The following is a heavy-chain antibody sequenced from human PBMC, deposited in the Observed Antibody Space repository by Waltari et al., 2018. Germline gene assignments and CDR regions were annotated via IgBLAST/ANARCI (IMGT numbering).Heavy chain of an antibody. CDR2: IHPNSDKR. J-gene: IGHJ4*02. CDR3: ARGDYDFDS. Sequence: QVQLVQSGAEVKKPGASVKISCKASGDTFNTYAVNWVRQAPGKGLEWMGWIHPNSDKRGYVVKFQGRVTMTRDTSTSTAYMEVNSLTSADTAIYYCARGDYDFDSWGQGTLVTVSS. V-gene: IGHV1-8*01. CDR1: GDTFNTYA. D-gene: IGHD3-10*01.